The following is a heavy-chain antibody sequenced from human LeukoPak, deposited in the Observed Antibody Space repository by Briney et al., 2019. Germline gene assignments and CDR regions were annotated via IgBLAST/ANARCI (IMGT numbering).Heavy chain of an antibody. CDR3: AKPTPHYYYYYMDV. Sequence: GGSLRLSCAASGFTFSSYSMNWVRQAPGKGLEWVSSISSSSSYISYADSVKGRFTISRDNAKNSLYLQMNSLRAEDTAVYYCAKPTPHYYYYYMDVWGKGTTVTVSS. CDR2: ISSSSSYI. D-gene: IGHD4-23*01. CDR1: GFTFSSYS. J-gene: IGHJ6*03. V-gene: IGHV3-21*01.